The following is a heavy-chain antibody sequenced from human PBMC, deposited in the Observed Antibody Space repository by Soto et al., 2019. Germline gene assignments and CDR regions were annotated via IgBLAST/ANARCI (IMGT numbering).Heavy chain of an antibody. CDR2: IYYSGST. J-gene: IGHJ4*02. CDR3: ASILASSGHGSFDY. Sequence: QVQLQESGPGLVKPSQTLSLTCTVSGGSISTGSYYWNWIRQHPGKGLEWIGYIYYSGSTYYNPSLKIRVTISVDTSKNQFSLKLSSVTAADTAVYYCASILASSGHGSFDYWGQGTLVTVSS. CDR1: GGSISTGSYY. D-gene: IGHD3-3*02. V-gene: IGHV4-31*03.